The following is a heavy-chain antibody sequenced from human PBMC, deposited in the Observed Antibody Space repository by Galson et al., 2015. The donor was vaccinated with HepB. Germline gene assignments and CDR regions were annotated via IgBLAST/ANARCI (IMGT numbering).Heavy chain of an antibody. D-gene: IGHD6-13*01. J-gene: IGHJ6*02. CDR2: INAGNGNT. V-gene: IGHV1-3*01. Sequence: SVKVSCKASGYTFTSYAMHWVRQAPGQRLEWMGWINAGNGNTKYSQKFQGRVTITRDTSASTAYMELSSLRSEDTAVYYCASARGQQLAGRDYYYGMYVWGQGTTVTVSS. CDR3: ASARGQQLAGRDYYYGMYV. CDR1: GYTFTSYA.